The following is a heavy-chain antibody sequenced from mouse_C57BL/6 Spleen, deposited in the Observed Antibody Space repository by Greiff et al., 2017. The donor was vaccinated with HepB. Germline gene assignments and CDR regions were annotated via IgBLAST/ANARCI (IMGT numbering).Heavy chain of an antibody. CDR1: GFTFSSYG. J-gene: IGHJ2*01. Sequence: EVQLQESGGDLVKPGGSLKLSCAASGFTFSSYGMSWVRQTPDKRLEWVATISSGGSYTYYPDSVKGRFTISRDNAKNTLYLQMSSLKSEDTAMYYCARDYSNYVDYWGQGTTLTVSS. V-gene: IGHV5-6*01. CDR2: ISSGGSYT. D-gene: IGHD2-5*01. CDR3: ARDYSNYVDY.